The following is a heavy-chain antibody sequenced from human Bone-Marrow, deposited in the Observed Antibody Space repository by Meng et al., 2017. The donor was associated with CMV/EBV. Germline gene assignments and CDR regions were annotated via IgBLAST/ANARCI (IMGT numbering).Heavy chain of an antibody. CDR3: ARPTH. V-gene: IGHV3-23*03. J-gene: IGHJ4*02. Sequence: GESLKISCAASGFTFSSYAMSWVRQAPGKGLEWVSVIYSGGSNTYYADSVRGRFTVSRDNSKNTLYLQMNSLRAEDTAVYYCARPTHWGQGTLVTVSS. CDR2: IYSGGSNT. CDR1: GFTFSSYA.